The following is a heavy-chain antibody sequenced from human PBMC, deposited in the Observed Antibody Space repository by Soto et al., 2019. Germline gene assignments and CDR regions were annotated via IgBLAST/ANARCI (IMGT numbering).Heavy chain of an antibody. CDR1: GGTFSSYA. CDR3: ARATRAAGDYAIVAGYDSCDY. D-gene: IGHD3-9*01. CDR2: IIPVFGTA. J-gene: IGHJ4*02. Sequence: QVQLVQSGAEVKKPGSSVKVSCKASGGTFSSYAISWVRQAPGQGLEWMGGIIPVFGTANYAQKFQGRVNITADKSTSTAYMELRSLRSEATAVYYCARATRAAGDYAIVAGYDSCDYWGQGTLVTVSS. V-gene: IGHV1-69*06.